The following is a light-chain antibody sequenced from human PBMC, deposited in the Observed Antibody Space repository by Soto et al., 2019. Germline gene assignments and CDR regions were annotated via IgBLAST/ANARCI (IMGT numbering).Light chain of an antibody. CDR1: QRFGSSN. V-gene: IGKV3-20*01. J-gene: IGKJ1*01. CDR2: STS. Sequence: EIVLTQSPGTLSLSPGERGTLSCRASQRFGSSNLAWYQQKPGQAPRLVIYSTSSRATGIPDSVSGSGSGTDFTLTISRLEPEDFAVYYCQQYGNSPWTFGQGTKVEIK. CDR3: QQYGNSPWT.